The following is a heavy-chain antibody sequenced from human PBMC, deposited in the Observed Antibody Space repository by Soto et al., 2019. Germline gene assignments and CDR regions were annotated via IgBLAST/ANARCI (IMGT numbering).Heavy chain of an antibody. J-gene: IGHJ6*02. CDR1: GYSFSTFW. CDR2: IYPSDSDT. CDR3: ARLPQDYYYHGMDV. Sequence: PGESLKISCKGSGYSFSTFWIGWVRQMPGKGLEWMGIIYPSDSDTRYSPSFQGQVTISADKSSRTAYLQWSSLKASDSAMYYCARLPQDYYYHGMDVWGQGTKVTV. V-gene: IGHV5-51*01.